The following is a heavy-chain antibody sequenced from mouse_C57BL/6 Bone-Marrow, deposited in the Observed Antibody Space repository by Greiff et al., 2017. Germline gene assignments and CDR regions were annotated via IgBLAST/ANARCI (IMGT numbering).Heavy chain of an antibody. Sequence: QVQLKESGAELARPGASVKLSCKASGYTFTSYGISWVKQRTGQGLEWIGEIYPRSGNTYYNEKFKGKATLTADKSSSTAYMELRSLTSEDSAVYFCARKAWLRFAYWGQGTLVTVSA. D-gene: IGHD1-2*01. V-gene: IGHV1-81*01. CDR2: IYPRSGNT. J-gene: IGHJ3*01. CDR1: GYTFTSYG. CDR3: ARKAWLRFAY.